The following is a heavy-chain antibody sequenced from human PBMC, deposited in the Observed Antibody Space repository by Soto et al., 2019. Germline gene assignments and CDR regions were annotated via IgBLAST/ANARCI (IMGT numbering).Heavy chain of an antibody. CDR1: GFTISSNA. Sequence: AASGFTISSNAMYWVRQAPGKGLEWVSAISERGDTTHYADSVKGRFTISRDTSKNTLYLQLNTLRADDTAVYYCAKDKPGTTSFDYWGQGTLVTVSS. J-gene: IGHJ4*02. CDR3: AKDKPGTTSFDY. V-gene: IGHV3-23*01. CDR2: ISERGDTT. D-gene: IGHD1-1*01.